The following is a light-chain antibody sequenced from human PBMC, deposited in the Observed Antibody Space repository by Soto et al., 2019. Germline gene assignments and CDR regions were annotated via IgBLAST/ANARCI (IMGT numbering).Light chain of an antibody. Sequence: EIVLTQSPGSLSLSPGERATLSCRASQSVDSRFFAWYQQMPGQAPRLLIYGASRRAPGIPARFTGSGSGTDFTLTISGLEPEDFALYYCQQYDSSVTFGLGTKVEIK. CDR3: QQYDSSVT. J-gene: IGKJ1*01. V-gene: IGKV3-20*01. CDR2: GAS. CDR1: QSVDSRF.